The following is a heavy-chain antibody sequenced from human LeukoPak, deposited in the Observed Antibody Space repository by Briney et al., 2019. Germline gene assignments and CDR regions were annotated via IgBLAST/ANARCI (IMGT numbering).Heavy chain of an antibody. Sequence: GGSLRLSCAASGFTFSSYAMHWVRQAPGKGLEYVSAISSNGGSTYYANSVKGRFTISRDNSKNALYLQMGSLRAEDMAVYYCARGSSSSEYYYYYMDVWGKGTTVTVSS. J-gene: IGHJ6*03. D-gene: IGHD6-6*01. CDR1: GFTFSSYA. CDR3: ARGSSSSEYYYYYMDV. V-gene: IGHV3-64*01. CDR2: ISSNGGST.